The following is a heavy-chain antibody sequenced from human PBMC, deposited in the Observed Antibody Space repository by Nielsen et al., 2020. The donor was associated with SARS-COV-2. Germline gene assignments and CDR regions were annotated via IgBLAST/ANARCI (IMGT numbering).Heavy chain of an antibody. CDR3: ARDGYNRRFDF. CDR2: ISYDGSNK. J-gene: IGHJ4*02. V-gene: IGHV3-30*03. Sequence: GESLKISCAASGFTFSSYGMHWVRQAPGKGLEWVAVISYDGSNKYYADSVKGRFTISRDNSKNSLYLQMDSLTEEDTAVYYCARDGYNRRFDFWGQGTLVTVSS. D-gene: IGHD5-24*01. CDR1: GFTFSSYG.